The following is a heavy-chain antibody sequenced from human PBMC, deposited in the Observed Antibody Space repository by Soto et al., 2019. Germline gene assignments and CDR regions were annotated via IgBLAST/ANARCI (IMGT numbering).Heavy chain of an antibody. CDR2: IIPIFGTA. CDR1: GGTFSSYA. D-gene: IGHD3-10*01. CDR3: ARARVYYYGSGSYYKEPYYYGLAV. Sequence: SVKVSCKASGGTFSSYAISWVRQAPGQGLEWMGGIIPIFGTANYAQKFQGRVTITADESTSTAYMELSSLRSEDTAVYYCARARVYYYGSGSYYKEPYYYGLAVWGQGTTVTVSS. V-gene: IGHV1-69*13. J-gene: IGHJ6*02.